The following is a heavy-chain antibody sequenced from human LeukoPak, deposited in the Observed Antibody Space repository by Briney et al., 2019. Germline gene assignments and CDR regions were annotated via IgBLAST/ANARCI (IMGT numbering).Heavy chain of an antibody. CDR3: ARDSRTTGEVKFDP. V-gene: IGHV4-39*02. D-gene: IGHD4-17*01. J-gene: IGHJ5*02. CDR1: GGSISSSSYY. CDR2: IDYSVST. Sequence: SETLSLTCTVSGGSISSSSYYWGWVRQPPGKGLECMVSIDYSVSTYYNPSLKSRVTISVDTSKNQFSLKLSSVTAADTAVYYCARDSRTTGEVKFDPWGQGTLVTVSS.